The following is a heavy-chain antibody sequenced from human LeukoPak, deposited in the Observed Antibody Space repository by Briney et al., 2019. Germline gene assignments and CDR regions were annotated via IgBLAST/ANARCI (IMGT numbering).Heavy chain of an antibody. Sequence: GGSLRLSCAASGFTFSSYGMHWVRQAPGKGLEWVAVISYDGSNKYYADSVKGRFTISRDNSKNTLYLQMNSLRAEDTAVYYCAKDYNRILMVYAIRFDYWGQGTLVTVSS. CDR2: ISYDGSNK. D-gene: IGHD2-8*01. J-gene: IGHJ4*02. V-gene: IGHV3-30*18. CDR3: AKDYNRILMVYAIRFDY. CDR1: GFTFSSYG.